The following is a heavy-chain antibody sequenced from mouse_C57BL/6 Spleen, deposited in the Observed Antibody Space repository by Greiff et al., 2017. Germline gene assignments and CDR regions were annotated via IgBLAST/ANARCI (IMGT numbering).Heavy chain of an antibody. CDR1: GYTFTSYG. D-gene: IGHD1-1*01. CDR3: ARCTTLVYYYAMDY. Sequence: QVQLKQPGAELARPGASVKLSCKASGYTFTSYGISWVKQRTGQGLEWIGEIYPRSGNTYYNEKFKGKATLTADKSSSTAYMELRSLTSEDSAVYFCARCTTLVYYYAMDYWGQRTSVTVSS. CDR2: IYPRSGNT. V-gene: IGHV1-81*01. J-gene: IGHJ4*01.